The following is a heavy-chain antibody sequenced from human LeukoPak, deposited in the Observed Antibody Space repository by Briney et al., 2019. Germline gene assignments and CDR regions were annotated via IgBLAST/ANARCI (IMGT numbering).Heavy chain of an antibody. J-gene: IGHJ4*02. CDR2: ISSSSSII. D-gene: IGHD3-3*01. CDR1: GFTFSSYS. CDR3: ARSWSSPEGPYGFFGY. V-gene: IGHV3-48*01. Sequence: PGGSLRLSCAASGFTFSSYSMNWVRQAPGKGLEWVSYISSSSSIIYYAGSVKGRFTTSRDNAKNSLYLQMNSLRAEDTAVYYCARSWSSPEGPYGFFGYWGQGTLVTVSS.